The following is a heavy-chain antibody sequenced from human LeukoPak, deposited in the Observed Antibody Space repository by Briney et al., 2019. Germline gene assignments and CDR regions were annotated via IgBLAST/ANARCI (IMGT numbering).Heavy chain of an antibody. D-gene: IGHD3-22*01. CDR2: ISYDGSNK. J-gene: IGHJ4*02. CDR1: GFTFSSYA. Sequence: PGGSLRLSCAASGFTFSSYAMHWVRQAPGKGLEWVAVISYDGSNKYYADSVKGRFTISRDNSKNTLYLQMNSLRAEDTAVYYCARADDYYDSSGYYGLDYWGQGTLVTVSS. V-gene: IGHV3-30-3*01. CDR3: ARADDYYDSSGYYGLDY.